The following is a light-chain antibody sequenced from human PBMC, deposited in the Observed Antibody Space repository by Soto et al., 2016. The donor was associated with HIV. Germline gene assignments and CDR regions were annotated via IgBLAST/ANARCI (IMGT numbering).Light chain of an antibody. Sequence: DIQMTQSPSSLSLSIGDRVSITCRASQSISTYLHWYQQKPGRAPKLLIYDASSLQSGVPSRFSGRGSGTDFTLTISDLQHEDFATYYCLQYNSYPRTFGQGTKVEVK. V-gene: IGKV1-39*01. J-gene: IGKJ1*01. CDR2: DAS. CDR1: QSISTY. CDR3: LQYNSYPRT.